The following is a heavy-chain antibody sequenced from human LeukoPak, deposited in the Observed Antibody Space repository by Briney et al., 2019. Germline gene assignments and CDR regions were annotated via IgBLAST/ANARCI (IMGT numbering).Heavy chain of an antibody. CDR1: GFTFSSYA. D-gene: IGHD5-12*01. CDR2: ISYDGSNK. Sequence: GRSLRLSCAASGFTFSSYAMHWVRQAPGKGLEWVAVISYDGSNKYYADSVKGRFTISRDNSKNTLYLQMNSLRAEDTAVNYCARGYSGYDSRAISCWFDPWGQGTLVTVSS. V-gene: IGHV3-30*04. CDR3: ARGYSGYDSRAISCWFDP. J-gene: IGHJ5*02.